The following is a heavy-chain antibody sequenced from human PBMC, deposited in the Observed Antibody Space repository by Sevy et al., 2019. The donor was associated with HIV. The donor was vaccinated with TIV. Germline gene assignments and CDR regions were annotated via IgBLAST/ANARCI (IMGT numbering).Heavy chain of an antibody. J-gene: IGHJ4*02. V-gene: IGHV3-23*01. Sequence: GGSLRLSCAASGFSLSNYAMSWVRQAPGKGLEWISTKTGSAGVTYYANSVKGRFTISRDNSKNTLFLQMNSLRAEDTALYYCAKGRIPSIGTLEPFDSWGQGTLVTVSS. CDR2: KTGSAGVT. CDR3: AKGRIPSIGTLEPFDS. D-gene: IGHD6-6*01. CDR1: GFSLSNYA.